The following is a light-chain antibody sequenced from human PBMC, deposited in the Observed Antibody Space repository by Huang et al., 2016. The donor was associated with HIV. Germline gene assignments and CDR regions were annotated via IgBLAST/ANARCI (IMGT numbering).Light chain of an antibody. J-gene: IGKJ4*01. Sequence: EIVLTQSPATLSWFPGERAPLSFRASQTVSSYLVCYQKKPGQAPRLLIYDASNRATGIPARFSGSGSGTDFTLTISSLEPEDFAVYYCQLRSTWPGDTFGGGTKVEIK. CDR3: QLRSTWPGDT. CDR1: QTVSSY. V-gene: IGKV3-11*01. CDR2: DAS.